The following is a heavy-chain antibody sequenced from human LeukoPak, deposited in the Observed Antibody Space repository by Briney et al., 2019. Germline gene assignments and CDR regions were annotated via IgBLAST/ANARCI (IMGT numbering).Heavy chain of an antibody. Sequence: SETLSLTCAVYGGSFSGYYWSWIRQPPGKGLEWIGEINHSGSTNYNPSLKSRVTISVDTSKNQFSLKLSSVTAADTAVYYCARHVTGSSWYYFDYWGQGTLVTVSS. CDR1: GGSFSGYY. V-gene: IGHV4-34*01. D-gene: IGHD6-13*01. CDR2: INHSGST. J-gene: IGHJ4*02. CDR3: ARHVTGSSWYYFDY.